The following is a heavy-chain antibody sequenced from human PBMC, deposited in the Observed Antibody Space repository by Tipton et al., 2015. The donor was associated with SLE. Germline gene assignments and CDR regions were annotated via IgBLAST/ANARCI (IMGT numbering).Heavy chain of an antibody. CDR3: AKDTNIGAFDI. V-gene: IGHV3-30*02. D-gene: IGHD2/OR15-2a*01. Sequence: GYLRLSCAASGFTFSSYGMHWVRQAPGKGLEWVAFIRYDVKNKYYADSVKGRFTISRDNSKNTLYLQMNSLRAEDTAVYYCAKDTNIGAFDIWGQGTMVTVSS. J-gene: IGHJ3*02. CDR2: IRYDVKNK. CDR1: GFTFSSYG.